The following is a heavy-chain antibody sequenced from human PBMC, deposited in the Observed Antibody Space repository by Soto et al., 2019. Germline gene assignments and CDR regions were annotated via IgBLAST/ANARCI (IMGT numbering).Heavy chain of an antibody. V-gene: IGHV4-31*02. J-gene: IGHJ5*02. D-gene: IGHD3-22*01. CDR2: MHYSGTT. CDR1: GDSINNGAYY. Sequence: SETLSLTCTVSGDSINNGAYYWGWIRQHPGKDLEWIIYMHYSGTTYYNPSLRSRVSMSLDTSKNQFSLELSSVTAADTAVYYCARYYFDFGGYSNWFDPWGRGTLVTVSS. CDR3: ARYYFDFGGYSNWFDP.